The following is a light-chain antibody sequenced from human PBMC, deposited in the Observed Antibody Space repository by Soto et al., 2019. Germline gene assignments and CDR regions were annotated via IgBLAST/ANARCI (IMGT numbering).Light chain of an antibody. J-gene: IGLJ3*02. Sequence: QAVVTQPPSASGTPGQRVTISCSGSTSNIGSKFVYWYQQNPGTAPKLLIYANDQRPSGVPDRFSGSKSGTSASQAISGLRSEDEADYYCVAWDGTLSAWVFGGGTKLTVL. CDR2: AND. V-gene: IGLV1-47*01. CDR1: TSNIGSKF. CDR3: VAWDGTLSAWV.